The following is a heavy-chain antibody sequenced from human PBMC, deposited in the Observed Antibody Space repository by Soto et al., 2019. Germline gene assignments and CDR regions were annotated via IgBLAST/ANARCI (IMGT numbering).Heavy chain of an antibody. J-gene: IGHJ4*02. Sequence: EVQLLESGGGLVQPGGSLRLSCAASGFTFSSYAMSWVRQAPGKGLEWVSGISGSGSSTYYADSVKGRFTISRDNSKNTLYVQMNRLRPEDTAVYFCAKGPIAVAGYYFDCWGQGSLVSVSS. V-gene: IGHV3-23*01. CDR3: AKGPIAVAGYYFDC. D-gene: IGHD6-19*01. CDR1: GFTFSSYA. CDR2: ISGSGSST.